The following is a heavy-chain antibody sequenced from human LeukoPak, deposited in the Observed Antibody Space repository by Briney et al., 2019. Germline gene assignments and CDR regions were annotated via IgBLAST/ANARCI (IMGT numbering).Heavy chain of an antibody. CDR1: GGSISSYY. V-gene: IGHV4-59*08. CDR3: ARMVRGAKGGIPPFDY. CDR2: IYYSGST. J-gene: IGHJ4*02. Sequence: SETLSLTCPVSGGSISSYYWSWIRQPPGKGLEWIGYIYYSGSTNYNPSLKSRVTISVDTSKNQFSLKLSSVTAADTAVYYCARMVRGAKGGIPPFDYWGQGTLVTVSS. D-gene: IGHD3-10*01.